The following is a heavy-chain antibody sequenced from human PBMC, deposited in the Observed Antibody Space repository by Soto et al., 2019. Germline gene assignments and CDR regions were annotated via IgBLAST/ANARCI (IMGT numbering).Heavy chain of an antibody. Sequence: ASVKVSCKASGYTFTSYGISWVRQAPGQGLEWMGWISAYNGNTNYAQKLQGRVTMTTDTSTSTAYMELRSLRSDDTAVYYCARDLGVLLWFGELLESAFIYSMDVWGQGTTVTVSS. V-gene: IGHV1-18*01. D-gene: IGHD3-10*01. CDR3: ARDLGVLLWFGELLESAFIYSMDV. CDR2: ISAYNGNT. J-gene: IGHJ6*02. CDR1: GYTFTSYG.